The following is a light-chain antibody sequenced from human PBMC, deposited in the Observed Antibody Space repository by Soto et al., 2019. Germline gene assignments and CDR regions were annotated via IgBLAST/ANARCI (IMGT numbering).Light chain of an antibody. CDR1: QSVSSN. J-gene: IGKJ1*01. V-gene: IGKV3-15*01. CDR3: QQYNNWPRT. Sequence: ETVMTQSAGTLSVSPGERATLSCRASQSVSSNLAWYQQTPGQAPRLLIYGASTRVTGIPARFSGSGSGTEFTLTISSLQSEDFAVYYCQQYNNWPRTFGQGTKVEIK. CDR2: GAS.